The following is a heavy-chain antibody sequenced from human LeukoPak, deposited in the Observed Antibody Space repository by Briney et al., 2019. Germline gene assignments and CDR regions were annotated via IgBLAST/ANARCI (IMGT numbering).Heavy chain of an antibody. CDR1: GGSISSGSYY. J-gene: IGHJ6*02. CDR3: ARDPVIVDSRGYYHYYYGMDV. CDR2: IYTSGST. Sequence: PSQTLSLTCTVSGGSISSGSYYWSWIRQPAGKGLEWIGRIYTSGSTNYNPSLKSRVTISVDTSKNQFSLKLSSVTAADTAVYYCARDPVIVDSRGYYHYYYGMDVWGQGTTVTVSS. D-gene: IGHD3-22*01. V-gene: IGHV4-61*02.